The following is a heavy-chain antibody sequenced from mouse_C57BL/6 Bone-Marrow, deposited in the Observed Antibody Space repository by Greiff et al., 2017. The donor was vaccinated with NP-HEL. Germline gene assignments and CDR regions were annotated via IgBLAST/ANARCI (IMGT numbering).Heavy chain of an antibody. CDR2: ISSGGSYT. D-gene: IGHD4-1*01. CDR3: ARRLGAWFAY. V-gene: IGHV5-6*01. J-gene: IGHJ3*01. CDR1: GFTFSSYG. Sequence: VQLKESGGDLVKPGGSLKLSCAASGFTFSSYGMSWVRQTPDKRLEWVATISSGGSYTYYPDSVKGRFTISRDNAKNTLYLQMSSLKSEDTAMYYCARRLGAWFAYWGQGTLVTVSA.